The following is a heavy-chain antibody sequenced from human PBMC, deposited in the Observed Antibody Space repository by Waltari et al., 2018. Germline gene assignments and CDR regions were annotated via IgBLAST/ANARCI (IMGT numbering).Heavy chain of an antibody. CDR1: GYSFTNHW. CDR3: ARHAFGNSGWHFFDY. Sequence: AEIKKPGESLRISCQGSGYSFTNHWITWVRQMPGKGLEWMGRFDPAGTYTNYSPSFQGHVTVSADKSISTAYLQWSSLKASDTAIYYCARHAFGNSGWHFFDYWGQGTLVTVSS. J-gene: IGHJ4*02. V-gene: IGHV5-10-1*01. D-gene: IGHD6-19*01. CDR2: FDPAGTYT.